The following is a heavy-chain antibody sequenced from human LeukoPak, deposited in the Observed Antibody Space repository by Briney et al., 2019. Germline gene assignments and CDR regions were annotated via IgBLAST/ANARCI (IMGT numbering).Heavy chain of an antibody. CDR2: IHPNNGDT. CDR1: GYTFSGTGWY. D-gene: IGHD3-10*01. Sequence: GDSVKVSCKASGYTFSGTGWYLYWLRQAPGQGLECMGWIHPNNGDTAYAQKFEGRVAMTRDTSNSTAYMELRRLRPDDTAVYFCARGGPAQMVDLDYWGQGTLVTVSS. CDR3: ARGGPAQMVDLDY. J-gene: IGHJ4*02. V-gene: IGHV1-2*02.